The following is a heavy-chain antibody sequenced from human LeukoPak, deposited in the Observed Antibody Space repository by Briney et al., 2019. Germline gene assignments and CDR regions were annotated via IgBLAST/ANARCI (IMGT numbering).Heavy chain of an antibody. D-gene: IGHD3-22*01. CDR2: INPSGGST. CDR3: ARAYYYDSSGTLYYFDY. V-gene: IGHV1-46*01. Sequence: ASVKVSCKASGYTFTSYYMHWVRQAPGQGLEWMGIINPSGGSTSYAQKFQGRVTMTRDTSTSTVYMELSSLRSEDTAVYYCARAYYYDSSGTLYYFDYWGQGTLVTVSS. J-gene: IGHJ4*02. CDR1: GYTFTSYY.